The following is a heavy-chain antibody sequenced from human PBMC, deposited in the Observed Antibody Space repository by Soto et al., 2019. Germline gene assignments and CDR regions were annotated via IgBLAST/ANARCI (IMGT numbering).Heavy chain of an antibody. D-gene: IGHD2-21*02. J-gene: IGHJ6*02. CDR3: AREGVTRSYYYYGMDV. Sequence: SETLSLTCTVSGGSISSYYWSWIRQPPGKGLEWIGYIYYSGSTNYNPSLKSRVTISVDTSKNQFSLKLSSVTAADTAVYYCAREGVTRSYYYYGMDVWGQGTTVTVSS. CDR2: IYYSGST. CDR1: GGSISSYY. V-gene: IGHV4-59*01.